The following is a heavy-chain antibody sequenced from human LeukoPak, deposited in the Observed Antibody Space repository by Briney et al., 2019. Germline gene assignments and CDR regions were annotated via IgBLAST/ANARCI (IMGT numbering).Heavy chain of an antibody. CDR3: ARDSGYSYGPYDNWFDP. CDR1: GYSLTSYW. V-gene: IGHV5-10-1*01. Sequence: GESLKISCKGSGYSLTSYWLSWVRRMPGKGLEWMGRIDSSDSYTNYSPSFQGHVTISADKSISTAYLQWSSLKASDTAMYYCARDSGYSYGPYDNWFDPWGRGTLVTVSS. CDR2: IDSSDSYT. J-gene: IGHJ5*02. D-gene: IGHD5-18*01.